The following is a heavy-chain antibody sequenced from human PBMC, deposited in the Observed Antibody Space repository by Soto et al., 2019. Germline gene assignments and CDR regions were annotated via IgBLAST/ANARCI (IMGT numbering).Heavy chain of an antibody. CDR2: IKSRADNYAT. V-gene: IGHV3-73*02. Sequence: EVRLVESGGGLVQPGGSLKLSCAGSGFTFSASAMHWVRQASGKGLEWVGRIKSRADNYATGYAASVKGRFTVSRDDSKNTAYLQMNSLRTEDTDVYYCLRYPDGGSLDYWGQGTLVTVSS. D-gene: IGHD6-25*01. CDR1: GFTFSASA. J-gene: IGHJ4*02. CDR3: LRYPDGGSLDY.